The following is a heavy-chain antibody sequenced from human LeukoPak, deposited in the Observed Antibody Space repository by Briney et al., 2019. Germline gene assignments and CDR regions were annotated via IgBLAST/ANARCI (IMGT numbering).Heavy chain of an antibody. V-gene: IGHV3-23*01. Sequence: GGSLRLSCAASRFTFSSYAMHWVRQAPGKGLEWVSGISPSGDITYYADSVKGRFTISRDNSKNTLYLEVISLTAEDTAVYYCAKDDAWLRFGEWSQGTLVTVSS. D-gene: IGHD3-10*01. CDR1: RFTFSSYA. J-gene: IGHJ4*02. CDR3: AKDDAWLRFGE. CDR2: ISPSGDIT.